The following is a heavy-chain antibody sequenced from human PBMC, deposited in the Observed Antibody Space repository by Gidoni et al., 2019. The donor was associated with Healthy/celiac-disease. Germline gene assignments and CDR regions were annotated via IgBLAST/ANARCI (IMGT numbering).Heavy chain of an antibody. CDR3: ARGDYYGSGSYYPYYGMDV. Sequence: QVQLVQSGAEVKKPGSSVKVSCKASGSTFSSYAISWVRQAPGQGLDWMGGIIPIFGTANYAQKFQGRVTITADESTSTAYMELSSLRSEDTAVYYCARGDYYGSGSYYPYYGMDVWGQGTTVTVSS. D-gene: IGHD3-10*01. V-gene: IGHV1-69*01. CDR2: IIPIFGTA. CDR1: GSTFSSYA. J-gene: IGHJ6*02.